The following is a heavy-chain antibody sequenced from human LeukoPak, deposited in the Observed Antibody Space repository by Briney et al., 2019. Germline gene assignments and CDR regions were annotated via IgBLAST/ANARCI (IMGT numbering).Heavy chain of an antibody. J-gene: IGHJ4*02. Sequence: SGGSLRLSCAASGFTFSNYAMHWVRQAPGKGLEWVAIVSHDGRNQYYAESVKGRFTISRGSSKNTVSLQMNSLRAGDSALYYCGRDPSARVTIDFWGQGTLVTVSS. CDR1: GFTFSNYA. CDR2: VSHDGRNQ. V-gene: IGHV3-30*04. CDR3: GRDPSARVTIDF. D-gene: IGHD5-24*01.